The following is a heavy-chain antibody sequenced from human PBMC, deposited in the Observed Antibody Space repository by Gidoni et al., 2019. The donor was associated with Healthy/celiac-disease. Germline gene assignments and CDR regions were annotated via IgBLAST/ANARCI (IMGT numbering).Heavy chain of an antibody. CDR2: IRQVGSEK. Sequence: EVQLVEPGGGVVQPGGALRLPCAASGSTCTSSWMSWVRPAPGKGLEWVANIRQVGSEKYYVDSGKGRFTISRDNAKNSLYLQMNSLRAEDTAVYYCARGAGEQWLVADAFDIWGQGTMVTVSS. CDR1: GSTCTSSW. D-gene: IGHD6-19*01. CDR3: ARGAGEQWLVADAFDI. V-gene: IGHV3-7*01. J-gene: IGHJ3*02.